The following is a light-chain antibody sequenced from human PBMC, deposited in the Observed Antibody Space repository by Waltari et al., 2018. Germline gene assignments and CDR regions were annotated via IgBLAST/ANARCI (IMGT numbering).Light chain of an antibody. J-gene: IGKJ1*01. CDR1: QSLLHSNGYNY. V-gene: IGKV2-28*01. CDR2: LGS. CDR3: MQSLRALWT. Sequence: DIVVTQYPHSLPLPPGEPASISCRSSQSLLHSNGYNYLDWYLQKPGQSPQLLIYLGSNRASGVPDRFSGSGSGTDFTLKISRVEAEDVGVYYCMQSLRALWTFGQGTKVEIK.